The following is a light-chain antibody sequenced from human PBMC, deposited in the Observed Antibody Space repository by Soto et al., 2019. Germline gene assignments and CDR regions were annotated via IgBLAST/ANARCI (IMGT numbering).Light chain of an antibody. V-gene: IGKV1-33*01. CDR1: HDISNC. J-gene: IGKJ4*01. Sequence: DIQMTQSPSSLSASVGDRVTISCQASHDISNCLNWYQQKPGNAPTLLIYDASPLETGVPSRFSGSGLGTDFTFTISSLEPEDFATYFCQQYDSLPPTFGGGTKVEVK. CDR3: QQYDSLPPT. CDR2: DAS.